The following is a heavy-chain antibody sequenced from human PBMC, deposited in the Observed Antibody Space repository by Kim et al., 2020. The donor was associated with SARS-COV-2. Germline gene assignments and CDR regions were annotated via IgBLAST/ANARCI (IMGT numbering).Heavy chain of an antibody. CDR3: ARGRRDGYPGAFDI. V-gene: IGHV1-46*01. Sequence: AQKFQGRVTRTRDTSTSTVYMELSSLRSEDTAVYYCARGRRDGYPGAFDIWGQGTMVTVSS. D-gene: IGHD2-21*01. J-gene: IGHJ3*02.